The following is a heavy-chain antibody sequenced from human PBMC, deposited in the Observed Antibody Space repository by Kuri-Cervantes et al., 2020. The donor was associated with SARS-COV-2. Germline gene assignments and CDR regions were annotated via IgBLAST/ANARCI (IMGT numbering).Heavy chain of an antibody. V-gene: IGHV4-59*01. CDR3: ARVGVRSYGVLDY. J-gene: IGHJ4*02. D-gene: IGHD5-18*01. CDR2: IYDIANT. CDR1: GGSINNYY. Sequence: SDTLSPTCTVSGGSINNYYWSWIRQPPGKGLEWIGYIYDIANTNYNTTLRSRVSMSADTSKNQVSLKLTSVTAADTAVYFCARVGVRSYGVLDYWGQGTLVTVSS.